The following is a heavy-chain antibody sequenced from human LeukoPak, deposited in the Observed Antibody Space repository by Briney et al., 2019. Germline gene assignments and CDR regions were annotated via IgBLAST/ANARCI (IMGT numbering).Heavy chain of an antibody. CDR2: ISGSGGST. Sequence: GGSLRLSCAASGFTFSSYGMSWVRQAPGKGLEWVSAISGSGGSTYYADSVKGRFTISRDNSKNTLYLQMNSLRAEDTAVYYCAKDLRYWGTVYFDYWGQGTLVTVSS. V-gene: IGHV3-23*01. D-gene: IGHD7-27*01. J-gene: IGHJ4*02. CDR1: GFTFSSYG. CDR3: AKDLRYWGTVYFDY.